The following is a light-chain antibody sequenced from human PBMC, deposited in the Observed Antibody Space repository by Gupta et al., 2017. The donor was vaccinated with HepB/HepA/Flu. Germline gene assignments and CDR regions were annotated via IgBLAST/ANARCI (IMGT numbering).Light chain of an antibody. CDR3: SSYTSSSTLV. J-gene: IGLJ2*01. CDR1: SSDVGIYNY. Sequence: QSALTQPPTVSGSPGQSIPIPCTGPSSDVGIYNYVSWYQQHPGKAPKLMIYDVSKRPSGVSNRFSGSKSGNTASLTISGLQAEDEADYYCSSYTSSSTLVFGGGTKLTVL. CDR2: DVS. V-gene: IGLV2-14*03.